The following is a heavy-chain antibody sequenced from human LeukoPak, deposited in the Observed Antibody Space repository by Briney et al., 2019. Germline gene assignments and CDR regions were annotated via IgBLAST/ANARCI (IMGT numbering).Heavy chain of an antibody. CDR2: IVVGSGNT. Sequence: GTSVKVSCKASGFTFTSSAVQWVRQARGQRLEWIGWIVVGSGNTNYAQKFQERVTITRNTSISTAYMELSSLRSEDTAVYYCARVRYCSSTSCYFDAFDIWGQGTMVTVSS. D-gene: IGHD2-2*01. V-gene: IGHV1-58*01. J-gene: IGHJ3*02. CDR3: ARVRYCSSTSCYFDAFDI. CDR1: GFTFTSSA.